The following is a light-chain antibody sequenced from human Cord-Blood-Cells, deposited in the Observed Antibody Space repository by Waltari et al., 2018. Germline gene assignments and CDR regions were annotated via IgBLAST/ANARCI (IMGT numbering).Light chain of an antibody. J-gene: IGKJ1*01. Sequence: EIVLTQSPGTLSLSPGERATLPCRASQSVSSSYLAWYQQKPGQAPRLLIYGASSRATGIPDRFSGSGSGTDFTLTINRLEPEDFAVYYCQQYGSSPGTFGQGTKVEIK. CDR2: GAS. V-gene: IGKV3-20*01. CDR1: QSVSSSY. CDR3: QQYGSSPGT.